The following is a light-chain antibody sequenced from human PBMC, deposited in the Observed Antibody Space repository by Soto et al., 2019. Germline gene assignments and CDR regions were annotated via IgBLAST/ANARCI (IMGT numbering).Light chain of an antibody. Sequence: DIQMTQSPSTLSGSVGDRVTITCRASHTISSWLAWYQQKPGKAPKLLIHKASSLQSGVPSRFSGSGSGTDFTLTISSLHPDDFATYYCQQYNSYSPTFGQGTKVDIK. CDR3: QQYNSYSPT. CDR2: KAS. V-gene: IGKV1-5*03. CDR1: HTISSW. J-gene: IGKJ1*01.